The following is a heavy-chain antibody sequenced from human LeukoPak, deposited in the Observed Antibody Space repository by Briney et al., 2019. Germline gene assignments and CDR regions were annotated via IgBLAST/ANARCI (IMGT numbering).Heavy chain of an antibody. J-gene: IGHJ4*02. V-gene: IGHV3-53*01. CDR1: GFDVNDNF. CDR2: IYASGGA. Sequence: GSVRLSCVASGFDVNDNFMIWVRQAPGQGLEWISIIYASGGAYHAESVKGRFSAFRDTSKNTIFLQMNNLRAGDTAMYYCVRRHDYWGQGTLVTVSS. CDR3: VRRHDY.